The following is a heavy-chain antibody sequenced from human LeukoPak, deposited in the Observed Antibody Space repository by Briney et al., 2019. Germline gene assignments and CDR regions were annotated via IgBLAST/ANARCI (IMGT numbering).Heavy chain of an antibody. J-gene: IGHJ6*03. CDR3: AKDRRSNGSGSPSGYMDV. Sequence: GGSLRLSCAASGFTFSSYGLSWVRQAPGKGLEWVSAISGSGDSTYYADSVKGRFTISRDNSKNTLYLQMNSLRAEDTAVYYCAKDRRSNGSGSPSGYMDVWGKGPRSPSP. CDR2: ISGSGDST. D-gene: IGHD3-10*01. CDR1: GFTFSSYG. V-gene: IGHV3-23*01.